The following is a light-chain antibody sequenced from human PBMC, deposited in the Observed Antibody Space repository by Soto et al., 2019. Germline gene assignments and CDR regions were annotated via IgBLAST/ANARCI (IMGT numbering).Light chain of an antibody. V-gene: IGKV3-20*01. Sequence: EIVLTQSPGTLSLSPGERATLSCRASQSVSSNYLAWYQQKPGQAPRLLIFGSSSRATGIPDRFGGSGSGTDFTLTISSLQSEDFAVYYCQQYNNWPWTFGQGTKVDIK. CDR1: QSVSSNY. CDR3: QQYNNWPWT. CDR2: GSS. J-gene: IGKJ1*01.